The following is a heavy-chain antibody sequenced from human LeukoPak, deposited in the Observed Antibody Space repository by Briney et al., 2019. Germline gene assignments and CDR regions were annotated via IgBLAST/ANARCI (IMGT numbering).Heavy chain of an antibody. CDR1: GGTFSSYA. J-gene: IGHJ3*02. D-gene: IGHD1-26*01. Sequence: ASVKVSCKASGGTFSSYAISWVRQAPGQGLEGMGGIIPIFGTANYAQKFQGRVTITTDESTSTAYMELSSLRSEDTAVYYCAREASIVGDQTHAFDIWGQGTMVTVSS. V-gene: IGHV1-69*05. CDR2: IIPIFGTA. CDR3: AREASIVGDQTHAFDI.